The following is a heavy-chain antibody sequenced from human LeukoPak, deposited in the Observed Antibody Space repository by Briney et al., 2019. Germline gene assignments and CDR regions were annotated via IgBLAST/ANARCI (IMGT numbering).Heavy chain of an antibody. D-gene: IGHD3-10*01. V-gene: IGHV3-30*04. Sequence: QSGGSLRLSCAASGFTFSSYAMHWVRQAPGKGLEWVAIISYDGSNKYYADSVKGRFTISRDNAKNSLYLQMNSLRAEDTALYYCAKGSGNGYGSGPFDYWGQGTLVTVSS. CDR1: GFTFSSYA. CDR2: ISYDGSNK. J-gene: IGHJ4*02. CDR3: AKGSGNGYGSGPFDY.